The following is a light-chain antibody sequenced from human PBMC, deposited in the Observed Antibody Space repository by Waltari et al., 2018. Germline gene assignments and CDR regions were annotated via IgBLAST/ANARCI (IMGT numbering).Light chain of an antibody. Sequence: QLVLTQSPSASASLGASVKLTCTLRSGHRSNIIAWLQHRPERGPRYFMKVNSDGSHSKGDDIPDRFSGSSSGAERYLTISSLQSEDEADYYCETGGHGTWVFGGGTKLTVL. V-gene: IGLV4-69*01. CDR3: ETGGHGTWV. CDR2: VNSDGSH. CDR1: SGHRSNI. J-gene: IGLJ3*02.